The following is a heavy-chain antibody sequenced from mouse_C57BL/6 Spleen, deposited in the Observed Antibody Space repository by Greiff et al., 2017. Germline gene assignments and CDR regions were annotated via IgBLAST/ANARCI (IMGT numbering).Heavy chain of an antibody. J-gene: IGHJ2*01. CDR3: APHYYGSSYEGFDY. Sequence: VQLQQSGPELVKPGASVKMSCKASGYTFTDYNMHWVKQSHGQSLEWIGYINPNNGGTSYNQKFKGKATLTVNKSSSTAYMELRSLTSEDSAVYYCAPHYYGSSYEGFDYWGQGTTLTVSS. V-gene: IGHV1-22*01. D-gene: IGHD1-1*01. CDR1: GYTFTDYN. CDR2: INPNNGGT.